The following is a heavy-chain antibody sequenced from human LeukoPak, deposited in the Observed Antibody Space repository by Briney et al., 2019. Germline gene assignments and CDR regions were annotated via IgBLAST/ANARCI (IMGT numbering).Heavy chain of an antibody. D-gene: IGHD4-23*01. Sequence: GGPLRLSCAASGFTFSSYGMHWVRQAPGKGLEWVAVIWYDGSNKYYADSVKGRFTISRDNSKNTLYLQMNSLRAEDTAVYYCARDLSATVVSTYYFDYWGQGTPVTVSS. J-gene: IGHJ4*02. CDR1: GFTFSSYG. CDR3: ARDLSATVVSTYYFDY. CDR2: IWYDGSNK. V-gene: IGHV3-33*01.